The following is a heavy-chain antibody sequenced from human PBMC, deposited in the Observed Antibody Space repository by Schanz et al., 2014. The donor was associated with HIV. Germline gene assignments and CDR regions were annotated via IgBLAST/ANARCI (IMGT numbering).Heavy chain of an antibody. J-gene: IGHJ4*02. CDR3: ATEGWFNYDVLTGAFHY. D-gene: IGHD3-9*01. Sequence: QVQLVQSGAEVKKPGSSVKVSCKASGGTFNIYTISWVRQAPGQGLEWVGGIIPIYGAAHYAQKLQGRVSINADDATNTAYLELSRLSSDDTAVYYCATEGWFNYDVLTGAFHYWGQGTLVTVSS. CDR2: IIPIYGAA. CDR1: GGTFNIYT. V-gene: IGHV1-69*01.